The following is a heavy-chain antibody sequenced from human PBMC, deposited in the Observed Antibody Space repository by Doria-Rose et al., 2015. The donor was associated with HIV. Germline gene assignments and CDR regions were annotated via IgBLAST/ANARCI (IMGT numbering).Heavy chain of an antibody. V-gene: IGHV2-26*01. J-gene: IGHJ4*02. D-gene: IGHD6-13*01. Sequence: SGPVLVKPTETLTLTCTVSGVSLSSPGMGVSWIRQPPGKALEWLAKIVSDDERSYQTSLDSRLTISRGTSKSQVVLTMTDMDPADTATYYCARIKSSRWYHKYYFDFWGQGTLVIVSA. CDR3: ARIKSSRWYHKYYFDF. CDR2: IVSDDER. CDR1: GVSLSSPGMG.